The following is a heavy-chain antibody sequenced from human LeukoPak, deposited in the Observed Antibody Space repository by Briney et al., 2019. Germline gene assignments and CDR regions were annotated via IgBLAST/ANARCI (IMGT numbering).Heavy chain of an antibody. D-gene: IGHD2-2*02. V-gene: IGHV3-33*01. CDR3: ARVPYCSSTSCYILDY. CDR1: GFTFSNYG. J-gene: IGHJ4*02. Sequence: GGSLRLSCAASGFTFSNYGMHWVRQAPGEGLEWVAVIWYDGSNKYYADSVKGRFTISRGNSKNTLYLQMNSLRAEDTAVYYCARVPYCSSTSCYILDYWGQGILVFVSS. CDR2: IWYDGSNK.